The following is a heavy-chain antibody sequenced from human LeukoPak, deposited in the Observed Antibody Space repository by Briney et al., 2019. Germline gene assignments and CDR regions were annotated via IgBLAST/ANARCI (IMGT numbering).Heavy chain of an antibody. Sequence: SVKVSCKASGGTFSSYAISWVRQAPGQGLEWMGGIIPIFGTANYAQKFQGRVTITADKSTSTAYMELSSLRSEDTAVYYCARGAVVVPAAKREDYYYYYDMDVWGKGTTVTVSS. J-gene: IGHJ6*04. D-gene: IGHD2-2*01. V-gene: IGHV1-69*06. CDR1: GGTFSSYA. CDR2: IIPIFGTA. CDR3: ARGAVVVPAAKREDYYYYYDMDV.